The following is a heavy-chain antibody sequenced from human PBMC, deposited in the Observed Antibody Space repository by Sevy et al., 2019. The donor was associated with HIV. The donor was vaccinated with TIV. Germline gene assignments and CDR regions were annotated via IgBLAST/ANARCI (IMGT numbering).Heavy chain of an antibody. CDR2: INWNGGST. Sequence: GGSLRLSCTASGFTFDDYGMSWVRQAPGKGLEWVSGINWNGGSTGYADSVKGRFTISRDNAKNSLYLQVNSMRAEDTALYYCARHGYGYGYHALLDYYYGKDVWGQGTTVTVSS. J-gene: IGHJ6*02. D-gene: IGHD5-18*01. V-gene: IGHV3-20*04. CDR3: ARHGYGYGYHALLDYYYGKDV. CDR1: GFTFDDYG.